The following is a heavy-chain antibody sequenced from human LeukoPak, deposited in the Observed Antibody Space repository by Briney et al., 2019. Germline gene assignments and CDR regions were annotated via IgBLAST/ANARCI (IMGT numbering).Heavy chain of an antibody. CDR1: GGSFSGYY. J-gene: IGHJ4*02. Sequence: SETLSLTCAVYGGSFSGYYWSWIRQPPGKGLEWIGVINHCGSTNYNPSLKSRVTISVDTSKNQFSLKLSSVTAADTAVYYCATTNVLLWFGELSKTAYFDYWGQGTLVTVSS. CDR2: INHCGST. D-gene: IGHD3-10*01. V-gene: IGHV4-34*01. CDR3: ATTNVLLWFGELSKTAYFDY.